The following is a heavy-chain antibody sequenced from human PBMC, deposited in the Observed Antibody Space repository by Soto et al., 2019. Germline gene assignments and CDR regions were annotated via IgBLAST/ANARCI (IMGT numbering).Heavy chain of an antibody. V-gene: IGHV4-59*08. J-gene: IGHJ4*02. CDR3: ARLRHSSGRYLHDS. CDR1: GGSISSYY. Sequence: QVQLQESGPGLVKPSETLSLTCTVSGGSISSYYWSWIRQPPGKGLEWIGYIYYSGSTNYNPSLNGRVPIPVDPSKNQFSLTLSSVTAADTAVYYCARLRHSSGRYLHDSWGQGTLVTVSS. CDR2: IYYSGST. D-gene: IGHD6-19*01.